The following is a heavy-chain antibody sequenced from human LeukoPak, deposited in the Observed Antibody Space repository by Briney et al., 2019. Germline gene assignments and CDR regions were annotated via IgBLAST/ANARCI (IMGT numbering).Heavy chain of an antibody. D-gene: IGHD6-13*01. CDR3: AISRRGSSSWSSRSFYYYSMDV. CDR1: GGSISSSSYY. CDR2: IYYSGST. V-gene: IGHV4-39*01. Sequence: SETLSLTCTVSGGSISSSSYYWGWIRQPPGKGLEWIGSIYYSGSTYYNPSLKSRVTISVDTSKNQFSLKLSSVSAADTAVYYCAISRRGSSSWSSRSFYYYSMDVWGQGTTVTVSS. J-gene: IGHJ6*02.